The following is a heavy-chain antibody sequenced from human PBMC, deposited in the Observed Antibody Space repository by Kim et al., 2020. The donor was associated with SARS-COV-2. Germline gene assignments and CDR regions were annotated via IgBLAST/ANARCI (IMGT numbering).Heavy chain of an antibody. D-gene: IGHD6-6*01. CDR3: ARRGGSSAKYNWFDP. V-gene: IGHV4-39*01. J-gene: IGHJ5*02. CDR2: IYNSGNT. CDR1: GGSFSSTNYY. Sequence: SETLSLTCTVSGGSFSSTNYYWGWIRQPPGKGLEWIGSIYNSGNTYYNPSLKSRVTISVDTSKNQFSLKLSSVTAADTAVYYCARRGGSSAKYNWFDPWGQGTLGTVSS.